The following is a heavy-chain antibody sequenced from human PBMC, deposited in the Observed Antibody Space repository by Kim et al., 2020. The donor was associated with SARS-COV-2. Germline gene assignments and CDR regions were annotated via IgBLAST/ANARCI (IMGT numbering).Heavy chain of an antibody. D-gene: IGHD2-2*01. J-gene: IGHJ3*02. V-gene: IGHV3-30*01. Sequence: SVKGRFTISRDNSKNTLYLQMNSLRAEDTAVYYCARDRGVVPAAMSAFDIWGQGTMVTVSS. CDR3: ARDRGVVPAAMSAFDI.